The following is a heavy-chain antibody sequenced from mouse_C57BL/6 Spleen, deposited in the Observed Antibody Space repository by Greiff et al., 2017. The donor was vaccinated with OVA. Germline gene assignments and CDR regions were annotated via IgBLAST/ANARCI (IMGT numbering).Heavy chain of an antibody. CDR2: IYPGSGNT. V-gene: IGHV1-76*01. J-gene: IGHJ1*03. CDR3: ARANWDVGYFDG. Sequence: VQLQQSGAELVRPGASVKLSCKASGYTFTDYYINWVKQRPGQGLEWIARIYPGSGNTYYNEKFKGKATLTAEKSSSTAYMQLSSLTSEDSAVYFCARANWDVGYFDGWGTGTTVTVSS. CDR1: GYTFTDYY. D-gene: IGHD4-1*01.